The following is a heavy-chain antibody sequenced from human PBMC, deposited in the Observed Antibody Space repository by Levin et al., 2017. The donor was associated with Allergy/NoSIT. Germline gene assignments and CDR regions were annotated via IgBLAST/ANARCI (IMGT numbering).Heavy chain of an antibody. J-gene: IGHJ4*02. Sequence: ASVKVSCAASGFTFSSYWMSWVRQAPGKGLEWVANIKQDGSEKYYVDSVKGRFTISRDNAKNSLYLQMNSLRAEDTAVYYCARESVVPAAIGPEFDYWGQGTLVTVSS. CDR3: ARESVVPAAIGPEFDY. D-gene: IGHD2-2*02. V-gene: IGHV3-7*03. CDR1: GFTFSSYW. CDR2: IKQDGSEK.